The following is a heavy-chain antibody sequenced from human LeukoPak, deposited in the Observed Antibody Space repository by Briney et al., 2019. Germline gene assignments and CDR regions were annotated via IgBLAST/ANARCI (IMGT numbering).Heavy chain of an antibody. CDR3: ARSRDYYDSSGSPYYFDY. D-gene: IGHD3-22*01. J-gene: IGHJ4*02. CDR1: GFTFSSYS. Sequence: PGGSLRLSCAASGFTFSSYSMNWVRQAPGKGLVWVSRINSDGSSTSYADSVKGRFTISRDNAKNTLYLQMNSLRAEDTAVYYCARSRDYYDSSGSPYYFDYWGQGTLVTVSS. CDR2: INSDGSST. V-gene: IGHV3-74*01.